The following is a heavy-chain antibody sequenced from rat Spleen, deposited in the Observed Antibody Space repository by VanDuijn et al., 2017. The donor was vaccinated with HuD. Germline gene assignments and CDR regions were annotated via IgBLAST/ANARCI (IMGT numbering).Heavy chain of an antibody. Sequence: EVQLVESGGGLVQPGRSMKLSCAASGFTFSNYYMAWVRQAPTKGLEWVASISTGGGNNYYRDSVKGRFTISRDNAKSTLYLQMDSLRSEDTATYYCARQDYGGYWFAYWGQGTLVTVSS. J-gene: IGHJ3*01. CDR1: GFTFSNYY. CDR2: ISTGGGNN. CDR3: ARQDYGGYWFAY. V-gene: IGHV5-25*01. D-gene: IGHD1-11*01.